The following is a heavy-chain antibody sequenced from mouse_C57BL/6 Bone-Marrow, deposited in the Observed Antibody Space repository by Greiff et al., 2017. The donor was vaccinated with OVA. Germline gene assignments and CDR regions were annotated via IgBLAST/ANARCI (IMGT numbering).Heavy chain of an antibody. J-gene: IGHJ2*01. Sequence: EVQLVESGAELVRPGASVKLSCTASGFNIKDDYMHWVKQRPEQGLEWIGWIDPENGDTEYASKFQGKATITADTSSNTAYLQLSSLTSEDTAVYYCTTDTTVGPYFDYWGQGTTLTVSS. CDR3: TTDTTVGPYFDY. CDR1: GFNIKDDY. CDR2: IDPENGDT. V-gene: IGHV14-4*01. D-gene: IGHD1-1*01.